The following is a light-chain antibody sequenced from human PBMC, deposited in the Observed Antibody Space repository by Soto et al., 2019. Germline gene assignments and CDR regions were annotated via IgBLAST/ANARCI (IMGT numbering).Light chain of an antibody. J-gene: IGKJ1*01. CDR2: DAS. CDR3: QQLTDWSPQRT. CDR1: QSISSY. V-gene: IGKV3-11*01. Sequence: EVVLAQYPDTLSLPPGERATLSCRATQSISSYLAWYQQKPGQAPRLLIYDASSRATGIPARFSGSGSGTDFTLTISSLEPEDFAVNYCQQLTDWSPQRTFGQRTKVDIK.